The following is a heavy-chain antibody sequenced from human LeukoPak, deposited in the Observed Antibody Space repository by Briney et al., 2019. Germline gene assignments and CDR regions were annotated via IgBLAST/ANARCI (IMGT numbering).Heavy chain of an antibody. CDR3: ATLRVRWSSDAFDI. Sequence: ASVTVSCTVSGYTLTELSMHWVRPAPGKGLEWMGGFDPEDGETIYAQKFQGRVTMTEDTSTDTAYMELSSLRSEDTAVYYCATLRVRWSSDAFDIWGQGTMVTVSS. J-gene: IGHJ3*02. CDR1: GYTLTELS. D-gene: IGHD4-23*01. V-gene: IGHV1-24*01. CDR2: FDPEDGET.